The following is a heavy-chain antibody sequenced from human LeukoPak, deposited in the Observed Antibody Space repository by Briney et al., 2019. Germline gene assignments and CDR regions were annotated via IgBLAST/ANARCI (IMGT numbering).Heavy chain of an antibody. CDR2: ISWDGGST. CDR3: AKSYTSTWDLDY. Sequence: GGSLRLSCAASGFTFSSYWMHWVRQAPGKGLEWVSLISWDGGSTYYADSVKGRFTISRDNSKNSLYLQMNSLRAEDTALYYCAKSYTSTWDLDYWGQGTLVTVSS. J-gene: IGHJ4*02. V-gene: IGHV3-43D*03. D-gene: IGHD2-2*02. CDR1: GFTFSSYW.